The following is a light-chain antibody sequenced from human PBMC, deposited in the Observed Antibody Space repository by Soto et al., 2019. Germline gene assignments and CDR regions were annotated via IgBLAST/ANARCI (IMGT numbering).Light chain of an antibody. Sequence: QSALTQPASVSGSPGQSITISCTGTSSDVGDYNYVSWYQQQPGKAPKLMIYDVSNRPSGVSNRFSGSKSGNTASLTISGLQAEDEADYYCSSYTSSSTLVVFGGGTKVTVL. V-gene: IGLV2-14*01. CDR2: DVS. J-gene: IGLJ2*01. CDR3: SSYTSSSTLVV. CDR1: SSDVGDYNY.